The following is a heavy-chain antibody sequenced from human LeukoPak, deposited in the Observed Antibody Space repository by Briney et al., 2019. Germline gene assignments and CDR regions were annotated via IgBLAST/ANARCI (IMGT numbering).Heavy chain of an antibody. V-gene: IGHV1-18*01. CDR3: ARPLATTGLYYFDY. Sequence: GASVNVSCKSSGYTFASYGISWVRQAPGQGLEWMGWISAYNGNTNYAQKLQGRVTMTTDTSTNTAYMELRSLKSDDTAGYYCARPLATTGLYYFDYWGQGTLVTVSS. CDR1: GYTFASYG. J-gene: IGHJ4*02. D-gene: IGHD1-1*01. CDR2: ISAYNGNT.